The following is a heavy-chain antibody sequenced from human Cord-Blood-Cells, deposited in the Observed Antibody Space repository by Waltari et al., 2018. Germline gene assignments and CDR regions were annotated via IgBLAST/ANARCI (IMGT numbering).Heavy chain of an antibody. J-gene: IGHJ6*03. Sequence: QLQLQESGPGLVKPSETLSLTCTVSGGSISSSSYYWGWIRQPPGKGLEWIGSIYYSGSTYSNPSLKSRVTISVDTSKNQFSRKLSSVTAADTAVYYCARIYYYYYMDVWGKGTTVTVSS. CDR1: GGSISSSSYY. CDR2: IYYSGST. V-gene: IGHV4-39*01. CDR3: ARIYYYYYMDV.